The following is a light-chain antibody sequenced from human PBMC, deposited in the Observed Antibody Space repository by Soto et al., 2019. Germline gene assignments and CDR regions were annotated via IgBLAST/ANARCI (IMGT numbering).Light chain of an antibody. V-gene: IGLV1-40*01. J-gene: IGLJ2*01. CDR3: CSYAGSYTSVV. CDR1: SSNIGAGYD. Sequence: QSVLTQPPSVSGAPGQRVTISCTGSSSNIGAGYDVHWYQQLPGTAPKLLIYGNSNRPSGVPDRFSGSKSGNTASLTISGLQAEDEADYYCCSYAGSYTSVVFGGGTKLTVL. CDR2: GNS.